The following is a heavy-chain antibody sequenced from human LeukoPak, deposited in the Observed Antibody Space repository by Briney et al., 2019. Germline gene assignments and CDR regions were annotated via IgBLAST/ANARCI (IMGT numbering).Heavy chain of an antibody. CDR3: ARDGDYIVVVPAAMNGFDP. Sequence: ASVKVSCKVSGYTFTGYYMHWVRQAPGQGLEWMGWINPNSGGTNYAQKFQGRVTMTRDTSISTAYMELSRLRSDDTAVYYCARDGDYIVVVPAAMNGFDPWGQGTLVTVSS. CDR1: GYTFTGYY. D-gene: IGHD2-2*01. J-gene: IGHJ5*02. CDR2: INPNSGGT. V-gene: IGHV1-2*02.